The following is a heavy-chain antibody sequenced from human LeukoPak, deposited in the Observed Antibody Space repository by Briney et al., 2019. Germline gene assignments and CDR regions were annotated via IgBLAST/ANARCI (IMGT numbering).Heavy chain of an antibody. J-gene: IGHJ4*02. CDR3: AREFGFNYGTV. D-gene: IGHD5-18*01. CDR2: IKGDGSEK. CDR1: GFLFSGSW. Sequence: PGGPLRLSVAALGFLFSGSWRSGVRRAPGKGLGWVANIKGDGSEKYYVDSVKGQFTIFRENVKNSLYLQMNGLRAEDAAVYYCAREFGFNYGTVWGRGTLVTVSS. V-gene: IGHV3-7*03.